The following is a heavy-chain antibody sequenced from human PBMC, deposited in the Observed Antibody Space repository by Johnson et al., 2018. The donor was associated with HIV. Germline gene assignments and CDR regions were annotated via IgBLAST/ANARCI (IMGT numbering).Heavy chain of an antibody. Sequence: QVQLVESGGGVVQPGRSLRLSCAASGFTFSSYGMHWVRQAPGKGLEWVAVISYDGSNKYYADSVKGRFTISRDNSKKTLYLQMNSLRAEDTAVYYCATPQEGYSAFDIWGQGTMVTVSS. D-gene: IGHD2-15*01. CDR2: ISYDGSNK. J-gene: IGHJ3*02. CDR3: ATPQEGYSAFDI. V-gene: IGHV3-30*03. CDR1: GFTFSSYG.